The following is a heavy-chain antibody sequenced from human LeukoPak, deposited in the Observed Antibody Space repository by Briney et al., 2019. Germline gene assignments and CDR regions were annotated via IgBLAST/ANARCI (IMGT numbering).Heavy chain of an antibody. CDR2: IYYSGST. D-gene: IGHD5-18*01. Sequence: PSETLSLTCTVSVGSISSYFWSWIRQPPGRGLEWIGYIYYSGSTNYNTSLQRRVTISVDTSKNQSSLKLTSVTAADTAVYYCARHAYSYTPWFAPWGQGTPVTVSS. CDR1: VGSISSYF. V-gene: IGHV4-59*08. J-gene: IGHJ5*02. CDR3: ARHAYSYTPWFAP.